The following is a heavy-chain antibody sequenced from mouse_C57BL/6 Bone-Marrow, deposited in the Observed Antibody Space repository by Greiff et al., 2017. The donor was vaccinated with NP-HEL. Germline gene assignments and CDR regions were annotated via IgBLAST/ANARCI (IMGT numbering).Heavy chain of an antibody. Sequence: QVQLQQPGAELVRPGSSVKLSCKASGYTFTSYWMDWVKQRPGQGLEWIGNIYPSDSETHYNQKFKDKATLTVDKSSSTAYMQLSSLTSEDSAVYYCAKGFLGSSRPGFAYWGQGTLVTVSA. D-gene: IGHD1-1*01. J-gene: IGHJ3*01. CDR3: AKGFLGSSRPGFAY. CDR1: GYTFTSYW. CDR2: IYPSDSET. V-gene: IGHV1-61*01.